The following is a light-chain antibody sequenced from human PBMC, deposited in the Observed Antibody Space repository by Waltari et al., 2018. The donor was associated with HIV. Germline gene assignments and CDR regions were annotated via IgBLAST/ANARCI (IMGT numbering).Light chain of an antibody. J-gene: IGLJ2*01. CDR2: EVN. V-gene: IGLV2-14*01. Sequence: QSALTQPASVSWSPGQSITISCTGTNSDVGAYNYVSWYQQHPGKAPKLLIYEVNHRPPGISTRFSCSKSGNTASMTISGLQPEDEADYYCSSYTITTAIVFGGGTKLTVL. CDR1: NSDVGAYNY. CDR3: SSYTITTAIV.